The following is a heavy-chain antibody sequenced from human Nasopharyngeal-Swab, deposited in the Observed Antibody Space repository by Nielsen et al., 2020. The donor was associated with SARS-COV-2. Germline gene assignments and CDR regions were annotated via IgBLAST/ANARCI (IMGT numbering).Heavy chain of an antibody. Sequence: GESLKISCAASGFTFSSYAMHWVRQAPGKGLEWVAVISYDGSNKYYADSVKGRFTISRDNSKNTLYLQMNSLRAEDTAVYYCATDIVATISGPTPQYYFDYWGQGTLVTVSS. CDR1: GFTFSSYA. CDR3: ATDIVATISGPTPQYYFDY. V-gene: IGHV3-30-3*01. D-gene: IGHD5-12*01. CDR2: ISYDGSNK. J-gene: IGHJ4*02.